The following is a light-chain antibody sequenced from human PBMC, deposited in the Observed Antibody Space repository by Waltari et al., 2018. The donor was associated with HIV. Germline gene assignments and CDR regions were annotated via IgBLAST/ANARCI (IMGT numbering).Light chain of an antibody. Sequence: QSVLTQPPSASGTPGQNVTISCSGNTSNIGTNIVNWYQQFPGAAPKLLIYSNNRRPSGVPARFSGSKSGTCVSLAISGLQSEDEADYFCAAWDDTLNGLFGGGTKLTVL. CDR2: SNN. CDR1: TSNIGTNI. CDR3: AAWDDTLNGL. J-gene: IGLJ2*01. V-gene: IGLV1-44*01.